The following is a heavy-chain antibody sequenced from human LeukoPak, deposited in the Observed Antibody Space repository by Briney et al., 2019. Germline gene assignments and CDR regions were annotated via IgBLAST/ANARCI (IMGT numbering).Heavy chain of an antibody. CDR3: ARITYYYDSSGYPIPFFDY. J-gene: IGHJ4*02. CDR1: GGSFSGYY. CDR2: INHSGST. V-gene: IGHV4-34*01. Sequence: PSETLSLTCAVYGGSFSGYYWSWIRQPPGKGLEWIGEINHSGSTNYNPSLKSRVTISVDTSKNQFPLKLSSVTAADTAVYYCARITYYYDSSGYPIPFFDYWGQGTLVTVSS. D-gene: IGHD3-22*01.